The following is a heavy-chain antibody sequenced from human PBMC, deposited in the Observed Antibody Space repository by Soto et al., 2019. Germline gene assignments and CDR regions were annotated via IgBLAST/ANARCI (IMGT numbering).Heavy chain of an antibody. CDR3: TRWYSSRRNSPHQAMDV. J-gene: IGHJ6*02. Sequence: PGGSLRLSCTGSEFSFGDYAMTWVRQAQGKGLEWVACIRGKAYGGAVEYAASVKGRFTISRDDSKSIAYLQMDSLKREDSGVYYCTRWYSSRRNSPHQAMDVWGQGTTVTVS. D-gene: IGHD2-2*01. CDR1: EFSFGDYA. V-gene: IGHV3-49*04. CDR2: IRGKAYGGAV.